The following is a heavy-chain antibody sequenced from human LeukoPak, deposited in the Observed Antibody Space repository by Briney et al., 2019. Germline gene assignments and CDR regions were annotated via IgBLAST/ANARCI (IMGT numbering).Heavy chain of an antibody. D-gene: IGHD6-19*01. CDR1: GFSFSSYG. CDR3: AKGRSYSSDLLNYFDY. CDR2: ISYDGSDK. Sequence: PGGSLRLSCAASGFSFSSYGMQWVRQAPGKGLERVAVISYDGSDKNYGDSVKGRFTISRDNSKNTLFLQMNSLRPEDTAVYYCAKGRSYSSDLLNYFDYWGQGTLVTVSS. V-gene: IGHV3-30*18. J-gene: IGHJ4*02.